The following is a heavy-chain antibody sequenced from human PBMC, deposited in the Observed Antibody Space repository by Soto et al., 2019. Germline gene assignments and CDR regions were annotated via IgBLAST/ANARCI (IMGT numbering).Heavy chain of an antibody. V-gene: IGHV1-69*02. D-gene: IGHD2-2*01. CDR3: ARADIVVVPAARHDYYSGMAV. J-gene: IGHJ6*02. CDR1: GGTFSSYT. CDR2: IIPILGIA. Sequence: QVQLVQSGAEVKKPGSSVKVSCKASGGTFSSYTISWVRQAPGQGLEWMGRIIPILGIANYAQKFQGRVTITADKSTSTAYMELSSLRSEDTAVYYCARADIVVVPAARHDYYSGMAVWGQGTTVTVSS.